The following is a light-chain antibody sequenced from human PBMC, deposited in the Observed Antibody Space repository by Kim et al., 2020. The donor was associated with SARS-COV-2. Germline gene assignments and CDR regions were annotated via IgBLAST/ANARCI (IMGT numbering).Light chain of an antibody. CDR1: QTINIR. J-gene: IGKJ1*01. CDR2: QAS. V-gene: IGKV1-5*03. CDR3: QQYNTYPWT. Sequence: ASVGDRVDITFRASQTINIRLAWYQQKPGKAPKLLIYQASTLDIGVPSKFSGGGYGTEFTLTISSLQPDDFATYYCQQYNTYPWTFGQGTKVDIK.